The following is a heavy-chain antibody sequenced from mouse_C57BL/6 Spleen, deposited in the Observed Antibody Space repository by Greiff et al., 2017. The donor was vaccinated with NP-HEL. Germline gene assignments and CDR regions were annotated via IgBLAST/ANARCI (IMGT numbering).Heavy chain of an antibody. Sequence: VQLKESGAELVKPGASVKLSCTASGFNIKDYYMHWVKQRTEQGLEWIGRIDPEDGETKYAPKFQGKATITADTSSNTAYLQLSSLTSEDTAVYYCARGDYYGSGPYWYFDVWGTGTTVTVSS. CDR3: ARGDYYGSGPYWYFDV. V-gene: IGHV14-2*01. CDR2: IDPEDGET. CDR1: GFNIKDYY. J-gene: IGHJ1*03. D-gene: IGHD1-1*01.